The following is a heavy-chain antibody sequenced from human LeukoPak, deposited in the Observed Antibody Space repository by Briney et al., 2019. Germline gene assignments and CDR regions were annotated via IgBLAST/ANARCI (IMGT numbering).Heavy chain of an antibody. J-gene: IGHJ6*02. CDR3: ARGFSSSSYYYYGMDV. CDR1: GFTFSSYG. Sequence: GGSLRLSCAASGFTFSSYGMHWVRQAPGKGLEWVAVIWYDGSNKYYADSVKGRFTISRDNSKNTLYLQMNSLRAEDTAVYYCARGFSSSSYYYYGMDVWGQGTPVTVSS. CDR2: IWYDGSNK. V-gene: IGHV3-33*01. D-gene: IGHD6-6*01.